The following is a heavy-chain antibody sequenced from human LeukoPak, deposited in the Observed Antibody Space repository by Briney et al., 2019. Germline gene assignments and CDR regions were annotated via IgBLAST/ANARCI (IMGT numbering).Heavy chain of an antibody. CDR2: IYYSGST. Sequence: SETLSLTCTVSGGSISSYYWSWIRQPPGEGLEWIGYIYYSGSTNYNPSLKSRVTISVDTSKNQFSLKLSSVTAAGTAVYYCARYTVAGNDAFDIWGQGTMVTVSS. D-gene: IGHD6-19*01. CDR3: ARYTVAGNDAFDI. CDR1: GGSISSYY. J-gene: IGHJ3*02. V-gene: IGHV4-59*08.